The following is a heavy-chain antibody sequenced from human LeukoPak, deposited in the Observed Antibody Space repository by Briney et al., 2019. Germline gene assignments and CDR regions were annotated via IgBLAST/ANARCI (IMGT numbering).Heavy chain of an antibody. CDR2: ISLSGVT. D-gene: IGHD1-26*01. V-gene: IGHV4-4*02. J-gene: IGHJ4*02. Sequence: SGTLSLTCGVSGXSISSTNWWSWVRQPPGQGLEWIGEISLSGVTNYNPSLKSRVTMSLDRSKNHLSLTLTSVTAADTAVYYCSRESGAFSPFGYWGQGTLVTVSS. CDR1: GXSISSTNW. CDR3: SRESGAFSPFGY.